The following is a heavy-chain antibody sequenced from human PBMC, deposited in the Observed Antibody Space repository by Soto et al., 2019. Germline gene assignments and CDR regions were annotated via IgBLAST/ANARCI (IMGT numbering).Heavy chain of an antibody. J-gene: IGHJ6*02. D-gene: IGHD6-13*01. CDR2: MNPINGAT. V-gene: IGHV1-8*02. CDR1: GYDFTAYD. CDR3: GRGTSPRAPAGGTPYYYAMDV. Sequence: ASVKVSCKASGYDFTAYDINWVRQASGQGLEWMGWMNPINGATGTARRFQGIVSLSRNTATGTAYLELTSLRSDDTAVYYCGRGTSPRAPAGGTPYYYAMDVWGQGTTVTVSS.